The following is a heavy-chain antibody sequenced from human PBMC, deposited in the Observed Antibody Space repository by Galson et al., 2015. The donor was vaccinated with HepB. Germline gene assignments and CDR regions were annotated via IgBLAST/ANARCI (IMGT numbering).Heavy chain of an antibody. D-gene: IGHD3-16*01. Sequence: SLRLSCAVSGFSIDSPFMTWIRQAPGKGLEFVSIIEIGGIKHYADSVKGRFAISGDSSKNTVYLQMNSLTVEDTALYYCAAGNGGIDSWSQGTLVTVSS. V-gene: IGHV3-53*01. J-gene: IGHJ4*02. CDR3: AAGNGGIDS. CDR2: IEIGGIK. CDR1: GFSIDSPF.